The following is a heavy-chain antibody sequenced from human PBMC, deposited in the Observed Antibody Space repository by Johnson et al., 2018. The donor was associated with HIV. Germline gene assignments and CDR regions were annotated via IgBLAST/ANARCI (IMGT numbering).Heavy chain of an antibody. Sequence: QVQLVESGGGLVQPGRSLRLSCAASQFGFGSYGMHWVRQAPGKGLEWVAFIRYDGSNKYYADSVKGRFTISRDNSKNTLYLQMNSLRAEDTAIYYCAKRPIMNAFGEINGFDIWGQGTTVTVSS. CDR2: IRYDGSNK. CDR1: QFGFGSYG. CDR3: AKRPIMNAFGEINGFDI. V-gene: IGHV3-33*03. J-gene: IGHJ3*02. D-gene: IGHD3-16*01.